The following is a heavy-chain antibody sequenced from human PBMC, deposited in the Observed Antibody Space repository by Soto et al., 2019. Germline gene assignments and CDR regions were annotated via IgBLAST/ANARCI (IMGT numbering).Heavy chain of an antibody. J-gene: IGHJ6*02. Sequence: SETLSLTCTVSGGSISSGGYYWSWIRQHPGKGLEWIGYIYYSGSTYYNPSLKSRATISVDTSKNQFSLKLSSVTAADTAVYYCARDLQYSRLFYGMDVWGQGTTVTVSS. CDR2: IYYSGST. CDR1: GGSISSGGYY. CDR3: ARDLQYSRLFYGMDV. V-gene: IGHV4-31*03. D-gene: IGHD6-13*01.